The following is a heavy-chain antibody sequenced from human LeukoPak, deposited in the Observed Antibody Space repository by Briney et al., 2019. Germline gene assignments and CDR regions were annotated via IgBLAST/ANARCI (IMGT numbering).Heavy chain of an antibody. CDR3: AKRAALAVAGSNLVY. CDR2: ISGSGGST. CDR1: GFTFSSYA. V-gene: IGHV3-23*01. D-gene: IGHD6-19*01. J-gene: IGHJ4*02. Sequence: GGFLRLSCAASGFTFSSYAMSWVRQAPGKGLEWVSGISGSGGSTYYAGSVKGRFTISRDNSKNTLYLQMNSLRAEDTAVYYCAKRAALAVAGSNLVYWGQGTLVIVSS.